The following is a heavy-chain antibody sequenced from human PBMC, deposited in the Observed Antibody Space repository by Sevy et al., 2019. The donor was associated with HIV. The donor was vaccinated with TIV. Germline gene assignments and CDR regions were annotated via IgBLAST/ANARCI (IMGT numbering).Heavy chain of an antibody. CDR2: ISAYNGNT. V-gene: IGHV1-18*01. CDR3: ARQYDSSGYYLGDYFDY. D-gene: IGHD3-22*01. Sequence: ASVKVSCKASGYTFTSYGISWVRQAPGQGLEWMGWISAYNGNTNYAQKLQGRVTMTTDTSTSTAYMELRSLGSDDTAVYYCARQYDSSGYYLGDYFDYWGQGTLVTVSS. CDR1: GYTFTSYG. J-gene: IGHJ4*02.